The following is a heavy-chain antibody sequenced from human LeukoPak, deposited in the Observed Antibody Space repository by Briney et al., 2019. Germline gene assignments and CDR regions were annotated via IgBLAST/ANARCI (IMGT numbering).Heavy chain of an antibody. CDR1: DDSITSISSSSYY. CDR3: AREDGTSMDNAFDI. D-gene: IGHD5-18*01. V-gene: IGHV4-39*07. Sequence: SETLSLTCTVSDDSITSISSSSYYWGWIRQPPGKGPEWIGSIYYSGSTYYNPSLKSRVTISEDPSKNQFSLKLSSVTAADTAVYYCAREDGTSMDNAFDIWGQGTMVTVSS. CDR2: IYYSGST. J-gene: IGHJ3*02.